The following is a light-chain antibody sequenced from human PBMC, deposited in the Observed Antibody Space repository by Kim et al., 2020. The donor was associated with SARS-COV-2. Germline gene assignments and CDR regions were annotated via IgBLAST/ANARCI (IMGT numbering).Light chain of an antibody. CDR1: QSVNSNH. CDR2: GAS. J-gene: IGKJ2*01. Sequence: EIVLTQSPGTLSLSPGERATLSCRASQSVNSNHLAWYQQKPGQAPRLLIYGASSRATGIPDRFSGSGSGTDFTLTISRLEPEDFAVYYCRQYGSSPQAFGQGTKLEI. CDR3: RQYGSSPQA. V-gene: IGKV3-20*01.